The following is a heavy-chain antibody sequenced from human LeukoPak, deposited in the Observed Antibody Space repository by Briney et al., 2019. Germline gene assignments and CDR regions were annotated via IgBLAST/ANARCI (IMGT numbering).Heavy chain of an antibody. V-gene: IGHV4-39*01. J-gene: IGHJ4*02. CDR2: IYYSGST. CDR3: ARLIAVVPAAMVHRYFDY. Sequence: SETLSLTCTVSGGSISSSSYYWGWIRQPPGKGLEWIGSIYYSGSTYYNPSLKSRVTISVDTSKNQFSLKLSSVTAADTAVYYCARLIAVVPAAMVHRYFDYWGQGTLVTVSS. CDR1: GGSISSSSYY. D-gene: IGHD2-2*01.